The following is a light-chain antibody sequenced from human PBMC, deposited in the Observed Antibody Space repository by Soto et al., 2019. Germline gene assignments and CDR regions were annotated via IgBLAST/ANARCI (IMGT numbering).Light chain of an antibody. J-gene: IGKJ4*01. V-gene: IGKV1-39*01. CDR1: QAIRND. CDR3: QQSYSTPWT. CDR2: AAS. Sequence: DIQMTQSPSSLSASVGDRATITCRASQAIRNDLGWYQQKPAKAPKRLIYAASSLESGVPSRFSGSGSGTEFTLTISSLQPEDFATYYCQQSYSTPWTFGGGTKVDIK.